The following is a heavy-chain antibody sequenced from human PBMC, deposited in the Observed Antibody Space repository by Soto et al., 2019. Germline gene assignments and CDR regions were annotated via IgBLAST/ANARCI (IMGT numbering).Heavy chain of an antibody. CDR3: ARRLRSSSTSYYYYYMDV. Sequence: ESGGGVVQPGRSLRLSCAASGFTFSSYGMHWVRQAPGKGLEWVAVIWYDGSNKYYADSVKGRFTISRDNSKNTLYLQMNSLRAEDTAVYYCARRLRSSSTSYYYYYMDVWGKGTTVTVSS. D-gene: IGHD2-2*01. CDR2: IWYDGSNK. J-gene: IGHJ6*03. CDR1: GFTFSSYG. V-gene: IGHV3-33*01.